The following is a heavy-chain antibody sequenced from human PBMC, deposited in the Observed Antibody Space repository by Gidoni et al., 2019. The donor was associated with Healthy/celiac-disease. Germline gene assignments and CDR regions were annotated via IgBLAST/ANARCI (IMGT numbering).Heavy chain of an antibody. Sequence: QVQLVESGGGLVKPGGSLRLSCAASGFPFSDSYMSWIRQAPGKGLEWVSYISSSSSYTNYANSVKGRFTISRDNAKNSLYLQMNSLRAEDTAVYYCAVPPGIVSDWGQGTLVTVSS. J-gene: IGHJ4*02. CDR3: AVPPGIVSD. CDR2: ISSSSSYT. V-gene: IGHV3-11*05. D-gene: IGHD1-26*01. CDR1: GFPFSDSY.